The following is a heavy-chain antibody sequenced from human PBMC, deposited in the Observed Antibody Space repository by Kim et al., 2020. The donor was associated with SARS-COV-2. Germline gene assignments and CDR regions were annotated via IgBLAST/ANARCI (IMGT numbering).Heavy chain of an antibody. V-gene: IGHV3-48*03. CDR3: ARGPNYSPFDY. J-gene: IGHJ4*02. D-gene: IGHD4-4*01. Sequence: YAADAVRRRFTITRDNDKNSLFLHMTSLGAEDTAVYYCARGPNYSPFDYWGQGTLVTVSS.